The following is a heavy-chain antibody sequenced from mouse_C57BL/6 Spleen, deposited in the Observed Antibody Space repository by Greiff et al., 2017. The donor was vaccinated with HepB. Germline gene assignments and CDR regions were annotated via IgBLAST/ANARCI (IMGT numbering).Heavy chain of an antibody. J-gene: IGHJ2*01. CDR2: IHPNSGST. CDR3: AREGSYGDY. Sequence: QVQLQQPGAELVKPGASVKLSCKASGYTFTSYWMHWVKQRPGQGLEWIGMIHPNSGSTNYNEKFKSKATLTVDKSSSTAYMQLSSLTSEDSEGYYCAREGSYGDYWGQGTTLTVSS. V-gene: IGHV1-64*01. CDR1: GYTFTSYW. D-gene: IGHD1-1*02.